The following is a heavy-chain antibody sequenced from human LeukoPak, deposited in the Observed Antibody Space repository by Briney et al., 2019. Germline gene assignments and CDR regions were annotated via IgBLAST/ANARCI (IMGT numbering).Heavy chain of an antibody. D-gene: IGHD2-15*01. V-gene: IGHV3-48*03. CDR1: GFTFSSYE. CDR2: ISSSGSTI. Sequence: PGGSLRLSCAASGFTFSSYEMNWVRQAPGKGLEWLSYISSSGSTICYAGSVKGRFTISRDNAKNSLYLQMNSLRAEDTAVYYCAREAGSCSGGSCYAFDYWGQGTLVAVSS. CDR3: AREAGSCSGGSCYAFDY. J-gene: IGHJ4*02.